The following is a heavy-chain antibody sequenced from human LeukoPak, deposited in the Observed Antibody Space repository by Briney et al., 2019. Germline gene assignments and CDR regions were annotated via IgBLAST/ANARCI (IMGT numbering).Heavy chain of an antibody. J-gene: IGHJ4*02. CDR3: ARDSGSGGESGYYDY. CDR2: IKHDGSEK. D-gene: IGHD3-22*01. Sequence: HPGGSLRLSCAASGFTFSNHWMSWVRQAPGKGLEGVANIKHDGSEKYYVDSVRVRFTISRDNASHSLDLEMGSLRGEDTAVYYCARDSGSGGESGYYDYWGQGNLVTVSS. V-gene: IGHV3-7*01. CDR1: GFTFSNHW.